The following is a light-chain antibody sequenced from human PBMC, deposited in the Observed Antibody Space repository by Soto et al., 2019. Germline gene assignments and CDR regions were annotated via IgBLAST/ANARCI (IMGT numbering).Light chain of an antibody. V-gene: IGLV1-40*01. J-gene: IGLJ7*01. CDR2: ANN. CDR3: QSYDSSLSAWV. CDR1: NSNIGAGYD. Sequence: QSVLAQPPSVSGAPGQRVTISCTGSNSNIGAGYDVHWYQQLPGTAPKLLIYANNNRPSGVPDRFSGSKSGPSGSLAITGLQAEDEAGYYCQSYDSSLSAWVFGGGTQLTVL.